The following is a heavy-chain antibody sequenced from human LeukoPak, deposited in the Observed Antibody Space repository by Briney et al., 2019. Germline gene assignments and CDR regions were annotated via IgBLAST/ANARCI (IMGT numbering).Heavy chain of an antibody. D-gene: IGHD6-13*01. V-gene: IGHV4-39*07. Sequence: SETLSLTCTVSSGTISTSNYYWGWVRQPPGKALEWIGNIFYSGSTYYSPSLKSRVTISVDTSKNQFSLKLSSVTAADTAVYYCARDTSSTWYFYAFDIWGQGTMVTVSS. CDR2: IFYSGST. CDR1: SGTISTSNYY. CDR3: ARDTSSTWYFYAFDI. J-gene: IGHJ3*02.